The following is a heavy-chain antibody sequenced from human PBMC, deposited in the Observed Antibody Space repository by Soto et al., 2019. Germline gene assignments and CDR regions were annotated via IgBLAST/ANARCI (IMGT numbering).Heavy chain of an antibody. V-gene: IGHV1-8*01. CDR1: GYTFTSYD. CDR3: ARGYEGHYDFWRFDP. D-gene: IGHD3-3*01. Sequence: QVQLVQSGAEVKKPGASVKVSCKASGYTFTSYDINWVRQATGQGLEWMGWMNPNSGNTGYAQKFQGRVTMTRNTPIGAADLELSSLGCEATAMYYCARGYEGHYDFWRFDPWGQGTLVTVSS. CDR2: MNPNSGNT. J-gene: IGHJ5*02.